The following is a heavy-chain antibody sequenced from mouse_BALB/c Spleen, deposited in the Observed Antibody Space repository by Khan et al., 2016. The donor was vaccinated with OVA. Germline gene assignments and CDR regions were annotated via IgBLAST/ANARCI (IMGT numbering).Heavy chain of an antibody. CDR1: GYTFTNFG. CDR3: ARVLNYYGSWFAC. CDR2: INTSTGEP. J-gene: IGHJ3*01. V-gene: IGHV9-1*02. Sequence: QIQLVQSGPELKKPGETVKISCKASGYTFTNFGMNWVKQAPGKALKWMGWINTSTGEPTYADDFKGRFAFSLETSASPAYLQNNNLINDDMATDVCARVLNYYGSWFACWGQGTLVTVSA. D-gene: IGHD1-1*01.